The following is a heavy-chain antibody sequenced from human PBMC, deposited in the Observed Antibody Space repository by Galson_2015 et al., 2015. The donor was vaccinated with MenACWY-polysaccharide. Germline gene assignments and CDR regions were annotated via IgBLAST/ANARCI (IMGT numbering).Heavy chain of an antibody. J-gene: IGHJ4*03. Sequence: PALVNPTQPLTLPCTFSGFSLRTTGMRVSWIRQPPGKALEWLARIDWNDGKFYSTSLKTRLTISKDTSKNQVVLTMSNMEPVDTATYYCTRTAAAGQGYFDYWGQGTLVTVSS. CDR1: GFSLRTTGMR. CDR3: TRTAAAGQGYFDY. CDR2: IDWNDGK. V-gene: IGHV2-70*04. D-gene: IGHD6-13*01.